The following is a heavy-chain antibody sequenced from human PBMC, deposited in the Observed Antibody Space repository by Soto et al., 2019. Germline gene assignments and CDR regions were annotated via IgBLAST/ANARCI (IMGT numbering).Heavy chain of an antibody. CDR3: ARVGAPSGAFDI. J-gene: IGHJ3*02. CDR2: MIPIFGTA. V-gene: IGHV1-69*01. Sequence: QVQLVQSGAEVKKPGSSVKVSCKASGGTFNSYAISWVRQAPGQGLEWMGGMIPIFGTANYAQKFQGRVTITADESTNTAYMELSSLRFEDTAVYYCARVGAPSGAFDIWGQGTMVTVSS. CDR1: GGTFNSYA.